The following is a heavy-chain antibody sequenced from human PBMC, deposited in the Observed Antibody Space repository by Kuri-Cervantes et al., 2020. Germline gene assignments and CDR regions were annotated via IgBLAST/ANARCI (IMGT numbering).Heavy chain of an antibody. CDR1: GYTFTGNY. J-gene: IGHJ4*02. CDR2: ISAYNGNT. V-gene: IGHV1-18*04. CDR3: ASGKGGRFFDY. D-gene: IGHD4-23*01. Sequence: ASVKVSCKASGYTFTGNYIHWVRQAPGQGLEWMGWISAYNGNTNYAQKLQGRVTMTTDTSTSTAYMELRSLRSDDTAVYYCASGKGGRFFDYWGQGTLVTVSS.